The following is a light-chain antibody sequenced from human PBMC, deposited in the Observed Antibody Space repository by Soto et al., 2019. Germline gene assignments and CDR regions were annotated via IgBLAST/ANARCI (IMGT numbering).Light chain of an antibody. Sequence: DIQMTQSPSTLSASIGDRVTITCRASQSISSWLAWYQQKPGKAPKLLIYKASSLESGVPSRFSGSGSGTDFTLASSSLQADDFATYYCQQYKSYSLTFGEGTKVEIK. J-gene: IGKJ4*01. CDR1: QSISSW. CDR2: KAS. V-gene: IGKV1-5*03. CDR3: QQYKSYSLT.